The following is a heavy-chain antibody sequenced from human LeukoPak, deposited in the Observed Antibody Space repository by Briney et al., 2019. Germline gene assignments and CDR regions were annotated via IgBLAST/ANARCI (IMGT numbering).Heavy chain of an antibody. CDR3: AKDHKYYFDSGTYYEYYFDY. J-gene: IGHJ4*02. V-gene: IGHV3-30*18. D-gene: IGHD3-22*01. CDR2: ISYDGSSK. CDR1: GFTFSSYG. Sequence: GRSLRLSCAASGFTFSSYGMHWVRQAPGKGLEWVAVISYDGSSKYSADSVKGRFTISRDNSRNTLFLHMNSLRAEDTAVYYCAKDHKYYFDSGTYYEYYFDYWGQGTLVTVSS.